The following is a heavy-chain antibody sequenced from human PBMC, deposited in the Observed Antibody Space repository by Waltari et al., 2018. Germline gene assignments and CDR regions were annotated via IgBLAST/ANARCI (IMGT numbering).Heavy chain of an antibody. J-gene: IGHJ4*02. V-gene: IGHV3-23*01. CDR3: AKISGVARGVLNYFDY. D-gene: IGHD3-10*01. CDR1: GFTFSNYG. CDR2: ISDSGRST. Sequence: EVQLLESGGGLVQPGGSLRLSCAASGFTFSNYGMSWVRQAPGKGLEWVSVISDSGRSTYYADSVKGRFTISRDNSRDTVCLQMNSLRAEDTAVYRCAKISGVARGVLNYFDYWGQGTLVTVSS.